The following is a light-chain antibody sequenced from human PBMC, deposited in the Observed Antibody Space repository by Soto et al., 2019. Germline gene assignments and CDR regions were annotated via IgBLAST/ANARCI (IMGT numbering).Light chain of an antibody. J-gene: IGLJ1*01. CDR1: NMESKS. Sequence: SYVVTQPPSVSVAPGKTAKITCGGHNMESKSVHWYQQRPGQAPVLVISFDSDRPSGIPERFSGSNSGNTATLTISRVEAEDEADYYCQVWDSTSDHSVFGIGTKLTVL. CDR2: FDS. CDR3: QVWDSTSDHSV. V-gene: IGLV3-21*04.